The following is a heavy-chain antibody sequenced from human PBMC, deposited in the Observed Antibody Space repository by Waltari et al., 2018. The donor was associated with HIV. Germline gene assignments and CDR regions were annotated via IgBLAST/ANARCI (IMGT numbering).Heavy chain of an antibody. Sequence: QLQLPESGPGLVKPSETLSPTCTVSGGSISSSSYYWGWIRQPPGKGLEWIGSIYYSGSTYYNPSLKSRVTISVDTSKNQFSLKLSSVTAADTAVYYCARDEDRTFDIWGQGTMVTVSS. J-gene: IGHJ3*02. CDR3: ARDEDRTFDI. D-gene: IGHD2-15*01. CDR2: IYYSGST. V-gene: IGHV4-39*07. CDR1: GGSISSSSYY.